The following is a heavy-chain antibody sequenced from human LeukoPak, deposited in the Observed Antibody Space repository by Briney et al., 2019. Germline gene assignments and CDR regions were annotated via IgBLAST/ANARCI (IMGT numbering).Heavy chain of an antibody. CDR3: ASDYPDY. Sequence: GASVKVSCKASGGTFISYAISWVRQAPGQGREWMGGIIPIFGTASDAQKYQGRVTITTDESTSTAYMELSSLRSEDTAVYYCASDYPDYWGQGTLVTVSS. CDR1: GGTFISYA. V-gene: IGHV1-69*05. CDR2: IIPIFGTA. J-gene: IGHJ4*02.